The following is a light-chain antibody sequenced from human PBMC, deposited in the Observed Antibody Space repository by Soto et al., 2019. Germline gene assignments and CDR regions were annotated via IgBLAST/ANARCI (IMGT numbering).Light chain of an antibody. Sequence: EIVLTQSPGTLPLSPGDRATLSCRASQSVNSNYLAWYQQKPGQAPRLLIYGASSRATGIPDRFSGSGSGTDFTLTITRLESEDFAVYYCQQYGGSPSTFGQGTKVEIE. CDR2: GAS. V-gene: IGKV3-20*01. J-gene: IGKJ2*01. CDR1: QSVNSNY. CDR3: QQYGGSPST.